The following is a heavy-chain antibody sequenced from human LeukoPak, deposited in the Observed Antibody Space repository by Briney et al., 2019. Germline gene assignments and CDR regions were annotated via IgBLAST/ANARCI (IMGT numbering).Heavy chain of an antibody. CDR3: ARDRRGVDSPTLFDY. J-gene: IGHJ4*02. Sequence: EASVKVSCKASGYTFTSYDISWVRQAPGQGLEWMGGIIPIFGTANYAQKFQGRVTITADESTSTAYMELSSLRSEDTAVYYCARDRRGVDSPTLFDYWGQGTLVTVSS. D-gene: IGHD3-10*01. V-gene: IGHV1-69*13. CDR1: GYTFTSYD. CDR2: IIPIFGTA.